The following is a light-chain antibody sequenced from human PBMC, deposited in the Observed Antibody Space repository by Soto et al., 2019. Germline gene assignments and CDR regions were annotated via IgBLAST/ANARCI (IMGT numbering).Light chain of an antibody. Sequence: DIQMTQSPSTLSASVVERVTINGLASQNVGTWLAWYQQKPGKAPKLLIYDASSLESGVPSRFSGSGSGTEFTLTISSLQPDDFATYYCQQYNSYSWTFGQGTKVDI. J-gene: IGKJ1*01. CDR3: QQYNSYSWT. CDR1: QNVGTW. V-gene: IGKV1-5*01. CDR2: DAS.